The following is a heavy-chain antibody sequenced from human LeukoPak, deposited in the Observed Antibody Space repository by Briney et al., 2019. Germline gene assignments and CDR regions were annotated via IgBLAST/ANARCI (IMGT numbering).Heavy chain of an antibody. J-gene: IGHJ4*02. Sequence: GSLRLSCVASGFTFSRYWMSWVRQAPGKGLEWVAKIEQDGSGQYYLDSVKGRFTISRDNAKNSLYLQMNSLRAEDTAVYFCTTGYSSGWYNEGNYWGQGTLVTVSS. V-gene: IGHV3-7*01. D-gene: IGHD6-19*01. CDR1: GFTFSRYW. CDR2: IEQDGSGQ. CDR3: TTGYSSGWYNEGNY.